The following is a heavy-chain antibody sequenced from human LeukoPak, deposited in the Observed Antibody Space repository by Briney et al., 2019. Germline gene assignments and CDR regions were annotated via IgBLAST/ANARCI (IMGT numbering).Heavy chain of an antibody. D-gene: IGHD4-11*01. CDR2: IKQDGSES. CDR3: AKDSYSKGDY. V-gene: IGHV3-7*05. J-gene: IGHJ4*02. CDR1: GFTVGSSY. Sequence: GGSLRLSCAASGFTVGSSYMNWVRQAPGKGLEWVANIKQDGSESNYVGSVKGRFTISRDNAKNSLYLQMNSLRAEDTAVYYCAKDSYSKGDYWGQGTLVTVSS.